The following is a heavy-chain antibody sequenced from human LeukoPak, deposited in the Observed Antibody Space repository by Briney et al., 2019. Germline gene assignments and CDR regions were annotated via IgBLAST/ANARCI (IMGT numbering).Heavy chain of an antibody. J-gene: IGHJ4*02. Sequence: GESLKISCKGSGYSFTRYWIGWLRQMPGKGLEWMGIIYPGDSDIRYSPSFQGQVTISADKSISTAYLQWSSLKASDTAMYYCARQDGIVGAIYFDYWGQGTLVTVSS. CDR1: GYSFTRYW. V-gene: IGHV5-51*01. D-gene: IGHD1-26*01. CDR2: IYPGDSDI. CDR3: ARQDGIVGAIYFDY.